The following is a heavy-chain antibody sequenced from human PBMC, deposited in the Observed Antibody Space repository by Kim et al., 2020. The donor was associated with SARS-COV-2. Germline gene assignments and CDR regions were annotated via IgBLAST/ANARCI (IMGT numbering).Heavy chain of an antibody. V-gene: IGHV4-34*01. Sequence: PSPKSRVTISVDTSKNQFSLKLSSVTAADTAVYYCARGRTTVVTPRAFDIWGQGTMVTVSS. J-gene: IGHJ3*02. CDR3: ARGRTTVVTPRAFDI. D-gene: IGHD4-17*01.